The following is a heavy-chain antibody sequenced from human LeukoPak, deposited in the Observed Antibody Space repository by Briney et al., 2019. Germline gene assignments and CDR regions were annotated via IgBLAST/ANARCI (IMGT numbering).Heavy chain of an antibody. CDR1: GFAFSTYW. Sequence: PGGSLRLSCEASGFAFSTYWMTWVRQAPGKGLEWVANIKQDGSEKYYVDSVKGRFTISRDNAKNSLYLQMNSLRAEDAAVYYCANLRLEGWGQGTLVTVTS. D-gene: IGHD3-16*01. V-gene: IGHV3-7*01. J-gene: IGHJ4*02. CDR2: IKQDGSEK. CDR3: ANLRLEG.